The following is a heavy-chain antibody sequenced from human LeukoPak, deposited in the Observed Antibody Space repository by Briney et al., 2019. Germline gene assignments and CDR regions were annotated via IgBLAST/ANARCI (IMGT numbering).Heavy chain of an antibody. CDR2: ISSSSSYI. D-gene: IGHD6-13*01. J-gene: IGHJ4*02. CDR3: AKDSRIAAAGNSPFDY. CDR1: GFTFSSYS. V-gene: IGHV3-21*04. Sequence: PGGSLRLSCAASGFTFSSYSMNWVRQAPGKGLGWVSSISSSSSYIYYADSVKGRFTISRDNAKNSLYLQMNSLRAEDTALYYCAKDSRIAAAGNSPFDYWGQGTLVTVSS.